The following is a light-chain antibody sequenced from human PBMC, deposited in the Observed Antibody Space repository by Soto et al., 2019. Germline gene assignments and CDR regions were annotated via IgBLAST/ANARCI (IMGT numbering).Light chain of an antibody. Sequence: QSALTQPASVSGSPGQSITISCTGTNRDVGGYDRVSWYQHHPGKAPKLLIFEVYNRPSGISDRFSGSKSGDTASLTISGLQAEDEADYYCISYIPSTTTHWVFGGGT. CDR2: EVY. CDR3: ISYIPSTTTHWV. CDR1: NRDVGGYDR. J-gene: IGLJ3*02. V-gene: IGLV2-14*01.